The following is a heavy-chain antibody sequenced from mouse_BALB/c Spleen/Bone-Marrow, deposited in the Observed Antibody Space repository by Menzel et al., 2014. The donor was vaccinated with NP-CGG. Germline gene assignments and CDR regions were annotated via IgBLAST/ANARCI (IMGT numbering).Heavy chain of an antibody. V-gene: IGHV14-3*02. D-gene: IGHD1-1*01. Sequence: QLQQSGAELVNPGASVKLSCTASGFNIKDTYMHWVKERPEQCLEWIGRIDPANGNTKKDPKFQGKATITADTSSDTACLQLLSLTSEDTAVYYCVYGRNWYFDVWGAWTTVTISS. J-gene: IGHJ1*01. CDR1: GFNIKDTY. CDR2: IDPANGNT. CDR3: VYGRNWYFDV.